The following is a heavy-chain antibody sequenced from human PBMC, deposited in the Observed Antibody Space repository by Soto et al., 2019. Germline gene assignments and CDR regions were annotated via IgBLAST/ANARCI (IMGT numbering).Heavy chain of an antibody. D-gene: IGHD3-22*01. CDR1: GGSISSYY. Sequence: PSETLSLTCTVSGGSISSYYWSWIRQPPGKGLEWIGYIYYSGSTNYNPSLKSRVTISVDTSKNQFSLKLSSVTAADTAVYYCARDRNYYDSSGYYLFGNWFDPWGQGTLVTVSS. CDR3: ARDRNYYDSSGYYLFGNWFDP. V-gene: IGHV4-59*01. J-gene: IGHJ5*02. CDR2: IYYSGST.